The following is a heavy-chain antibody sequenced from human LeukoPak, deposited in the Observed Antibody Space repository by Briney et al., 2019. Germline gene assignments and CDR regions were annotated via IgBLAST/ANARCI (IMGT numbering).Heavy chain of an antibody. D-gene: IGHD6-25*01. CDR3: ARPYSSGNFDI. CDR1: GGSISSSSYY. J-gene: IGHJ3*02. CDR2: IYYSGST. V-gene: IGHV4-39*01. Sequence: KPSETLSLTCTVSGGSISSSSYYWGWIRQPPGKGLEWIGSIYYSGSTYYTPSLKSRVTISVDTSKNQFSLKLSSVTAADTAVYYCARPYSSGNFDIWGQGTMVTVSS.